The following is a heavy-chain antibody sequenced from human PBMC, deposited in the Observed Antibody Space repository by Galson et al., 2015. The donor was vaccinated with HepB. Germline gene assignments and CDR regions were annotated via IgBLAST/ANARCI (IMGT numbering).Heavy chain of an antibody. CDR1: GFTFSDYY. J-gene: IGHJ4*02. CDR2: IYSGGDT. CDR3: AREEGLVGATRPGYFDF. Sequence: SLRLSCAASGFTFSDYYMSWVRQAPGKGLEWVSVIYSGGDTYYADSVKGRFTVSRDNSKNTLYLQMNGLRAEDTAVYYCAREEGLVGATRPGYFDFWGQGTLVTVSS. D-gene: IGHD1-26*01. V-gene: IGHV3-53*01.